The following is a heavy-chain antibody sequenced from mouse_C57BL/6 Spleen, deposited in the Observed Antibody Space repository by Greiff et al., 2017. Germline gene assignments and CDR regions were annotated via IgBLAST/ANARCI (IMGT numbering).Heavy chain of an antibody. CDR2: IDPETGGT. CDR3: TRIHYGSSWPYYLDY. V-gene: IGHV1-15*01. Sequence: QVQLQQSGAELVRPGASVTLSCKASGYTFTDYEMHWVKQTPVHGLEWIGAIDPETGGTAYNQKFKGKAILTADKSSSTAYMALRSLTSEDSAVYYGTRIHYGSSWPYYLDYWGQGTPLTVSS. J-gene: IGHJ2*01. D-gene: IGHD1-1*01. CDR1: GYTFTDYE.